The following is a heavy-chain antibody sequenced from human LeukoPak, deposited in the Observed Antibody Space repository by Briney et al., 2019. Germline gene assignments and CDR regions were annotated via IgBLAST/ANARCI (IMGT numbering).Heavy chain of an antibody. CDR3: ARPLNEYSSSAAFDY. J-gene: IGHJ4*02. D-gene: IGHD6-6*01. CDR1: GGSFSGYY. CDR2: IYYSGST. V-gene: IGHV4-34*01. Sequence: SETLSLTCAVYGGSFSGYYWSWIRQPPGKGLEWIGSIYYSGSTYYNPSLKSRVTISVDTSKNQFSLKLSSVTAADTAVYYCARPLNEYSSSAAFDYWGQGTLVTVSS.